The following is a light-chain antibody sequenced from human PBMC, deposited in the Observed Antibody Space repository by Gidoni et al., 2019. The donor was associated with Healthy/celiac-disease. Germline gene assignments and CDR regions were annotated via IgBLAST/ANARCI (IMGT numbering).Light chain of an antibody. CDR1: LSVSSN. J-gene: IGKJ1*01. V-gene: IGKV3-15*01. CDR3: QQYNNFLT. CDR2: GAS. Sequence: EIVMTQSPATLSVSPGERATLSCRASLSVSSNLTWYQQKPGQAPRLLIYGASTRATGIPARFSGSGSGTEFPLPISSLQSEDFAVYYCQQYNNFLTFGQGTKVEIK.